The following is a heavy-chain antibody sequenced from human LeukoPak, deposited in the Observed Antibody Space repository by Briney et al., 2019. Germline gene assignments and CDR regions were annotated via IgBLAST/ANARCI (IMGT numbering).Heavy chain of an antibody. Sequence: SETLSLTCTVSGGSISSSSYYWGWIRQPPGKGLEWIGSIYYSGSTYYNPSLKSRVTISVDTSKNQFSLKLSSVTAADTAVYYCARDLRGRYSGYDGLEYWGQGTLVTVSS. CDR3: ARDLRGRYSGYDGLEY. J-gene: IGHJ4*02. D-gene: IGHD5-12*01. CDR1: GGSISSSSYY. CDR2: IYYSGST. V-gene: IGHV4-39*07.